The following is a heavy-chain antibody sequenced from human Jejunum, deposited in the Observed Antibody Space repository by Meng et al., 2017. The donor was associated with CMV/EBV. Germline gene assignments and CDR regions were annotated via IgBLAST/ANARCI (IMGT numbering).Heavy chain of an antibody. CDR3: ARAGSNCKIDH. D-gene: IGHD2-21*01. CDR2: TNRDESST. Sequence: EVQLVESXXXXVXXGGSLRFSCAASGFTFSTKWMHWDRQGPGKGLVWVTRTNRDESSTNDADYVKGRFTISRDNAKNTLYLQMNSLRAEDTAVYYCARAGSNCKIDHWGQGTVVTVSS. CDR1: GFTFSTKW. J-gene: IGHJ4*02. V-gene: IGHV3-74*01.